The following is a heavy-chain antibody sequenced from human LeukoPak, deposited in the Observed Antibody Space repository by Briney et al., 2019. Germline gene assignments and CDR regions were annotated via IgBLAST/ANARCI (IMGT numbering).Heavy chain of an antibody. D-gene: IGHD3-22*01. Sequence: SETLSLTCTVSGGSISTFYWSWIRQPAGKGLEWIGHIYTRGSTNYNPSLKSPVTMSVDTSKNQFSLKLSSVTAADTAVYYCARDRVHHYDSSGYYYEAPQYYFDYWGQGTLVTVSS. CDR3: ARDRVHHYDSSGYYYEAPQYYFDY. V-gene: IGHV4-4*07. J-gene: IGHJ4*02. CDR1: GGSISTFY. CDR2: IYTRGST.